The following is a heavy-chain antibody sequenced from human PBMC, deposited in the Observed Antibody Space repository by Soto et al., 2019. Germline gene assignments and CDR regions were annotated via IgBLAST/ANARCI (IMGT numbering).Heavy chain of an antibody. J-gene: IGHJ3*02. CDR3: ARLRPLDAFDI. Sequence: PSETLSLTCAVYGGSFSGYYWSWIRQPPGKGLEWIGEINHSGSTNYNPSLKSRVTISVDTSKNQFSLKLSSVTAADTAVYYCARLRPLDAFDIWGQGTMVTVSS. CDR2: INHSGST. D-gene: IGHD4-17*01. CDR1: GGSFSGYY. V-gene: IGHV4-34*01.